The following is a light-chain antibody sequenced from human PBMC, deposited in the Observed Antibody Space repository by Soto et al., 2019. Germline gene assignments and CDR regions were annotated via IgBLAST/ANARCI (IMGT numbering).Light chain of an antibody. Sequence: QSALTQPPSASGSPGQSVTISCTGTSSDVGAYNYVSWYQQHPGRAPKLMIYEGDKRPSGVSNRFSGSKSGNTASLTISGLKAEDEAGYYCCSYAGSGPVFGTGTKLTVL. CDR1: SSDVGAYNY. J-gene: IGLJ1*01. CDR3: CSYAGSGPV. V-gene: IGLV2-23*03. CDR2: EGD.